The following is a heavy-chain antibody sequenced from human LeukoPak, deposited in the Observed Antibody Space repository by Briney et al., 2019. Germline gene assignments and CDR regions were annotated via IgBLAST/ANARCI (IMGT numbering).Heavy chain of an antibody. CDR1: GYTFTSYH. J-gene: IGHJ1*01. CDR3: ARGSYDSSDFEYFQH. CDR2: INPSGGTT. D-gene: IGHD3-22*01. V-gene: IGHV1-2*02. Sequence: ASVKVSCKASGYTFTSYHMHWVRQAPGQGLEWMGIINPSGGTTNYAQRFQGRATMTRDTSISTAYMEKRRLTSDDTAVYYCARGSYDSSDFEYFQHWGQGTLVTVSS.